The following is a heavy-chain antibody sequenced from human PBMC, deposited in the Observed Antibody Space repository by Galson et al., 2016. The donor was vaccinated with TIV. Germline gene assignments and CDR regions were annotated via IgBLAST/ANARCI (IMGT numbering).Heavy chain of an antibody. Sequence: SLRLSCAASGFTFSSYSMNWVRQAPGEGLEWISYISNSGSGIYYADSVKGRFTISRDNAKNSLYLQMNSLRAEDTAVYYCATDMRLNRSVGKRPSDMCGLGTMVTVSS. CDR2: ISNSGSGI. D-gene: IGHD3-3*01. V-gene: IGHV3-48*01. CDR1: GFTFSSYS. J-gene: IGHJ3*02. CDR3: ATDMRLNRSVGKRPSDM.